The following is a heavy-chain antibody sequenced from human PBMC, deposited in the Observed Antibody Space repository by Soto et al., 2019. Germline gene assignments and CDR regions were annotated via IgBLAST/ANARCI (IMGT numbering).Heavy chain of an antibody. CDR3: ARDFEYSSSFDY. J-gene: IGHJ4*02. Sequence: ESGGGVVQPGRSLRLSCAASGFTFSSYGMHWVRQAPGKGLEWVAVIWYDGSNKYYADSVKGRFTISRDNSKNTLYLQMNSLRAEDTAVYYCARDFEYSSSFDYWGQGTLVTVSS. CDR1: GFTFSSYG. V-gene: IGHV3-33*01. D-gene: IGHD6-6*01. CDR2: IWYDGSNK.